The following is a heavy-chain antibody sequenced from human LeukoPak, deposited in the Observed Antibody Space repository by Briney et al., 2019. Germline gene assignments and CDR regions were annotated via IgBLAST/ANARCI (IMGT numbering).Heavy chain of an antibody. D-gene: IGHD4-17*01. CDR3: ARQHLPTVVTPDYGMDV. V-gene: IGHV4-59*08. J-gene: IGHJ6*02. Sequence: ASETLSLTCTVSGGSISSYYWSWIRQPPGKGLEWIGYIYYSGSTNYNPSLKSRVTISVDTSKNQFSLKLSSVTAADTAVYYCARQHLPTVVTPDYGMDVWGQGTTVTVSS. CDR1: GGSISSYY. CDR2: IYYSGST.